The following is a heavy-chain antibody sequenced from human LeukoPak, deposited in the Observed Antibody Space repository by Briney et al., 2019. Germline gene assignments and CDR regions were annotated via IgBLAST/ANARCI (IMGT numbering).Heavy chain of an antibody. D-gene: IGHD3-10*01. CDR3: ARDSVLLWFGDLPYYFDI. CDR2: ISGSGDYT. J-gene: IGHJ4*02. CDR1: GFTFNSYA. V-gene: IGHV3-23*01. Sequence: GGSLRLSCAASGFTFNSYAMSWVRQAPGKGLEWVSAISGSGDYTYYADSVKGRVTISRDNSKNTLYLQMSSLRAEDTAVYYCARDSVLLWFGDLPYYFDIWGQGTLVTVSS.